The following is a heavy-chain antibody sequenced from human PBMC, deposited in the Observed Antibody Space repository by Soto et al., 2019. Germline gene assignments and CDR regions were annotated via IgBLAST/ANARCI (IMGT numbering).Heavy chain of an antibody. CDR3: VREWAY. CDR1: GCTFFTGL. J-gene: IGHJ4*02. V-gene: IGHV3-7*05. CDR2: IKQDESEK. Sequence: WGALRLSFAASGCTFFTGLMTWVRQAPGKGLEWVANIKQDESEKYYVDSVKGRFTISRDNAKNSLYLQMNSLRADDTAVYYCVREWAYWGQGTLVTVSS.